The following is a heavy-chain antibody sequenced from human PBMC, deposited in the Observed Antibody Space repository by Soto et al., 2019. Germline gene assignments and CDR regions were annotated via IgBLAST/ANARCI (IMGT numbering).Heavy chain of an antibody. CDR3: ARVPRAPAPMGVFDP. CDR1: GGSISSGGYY. V-gene: IGHV4-31*03. CDR2: IYYSGST. Sequence: QVQLQESGPGLVKPSQTLSLTCTVSGGSISSGGYYWSWIRQHPGKGLEWIGYIYYSGSTYYNPSLTSRVTISVDTSKNQFSLKLSSVTAADTAVYYCARVPRAPAPMGVFDPWCQGTLVTVSS. D-gene: IGHD2-2*01. J-gene: IGHJ5*02.